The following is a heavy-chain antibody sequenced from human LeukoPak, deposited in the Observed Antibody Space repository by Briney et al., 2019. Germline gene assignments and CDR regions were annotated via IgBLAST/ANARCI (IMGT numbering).Heavy chain of an antibody. CDR1: RYTFTSYD. V-gene: IGHV1-8*01. CDR3: ARGEAVVAAGAISVVYYYGMDV. CDR2: MNPNSGNK. J-gene: IGHJ6*02. Sequence: GASVKVSFKASRYTFTSYDINWVRQATGQGGEWMGWMNPNSGNKGYAQKFQGRVTMTRNTSISTAYMELSSLRSEDTAVYYCARGEAVVAAGAISVVYYYGMDVWGQGTTVTVSS. D-gene: IGHD2-15*01.